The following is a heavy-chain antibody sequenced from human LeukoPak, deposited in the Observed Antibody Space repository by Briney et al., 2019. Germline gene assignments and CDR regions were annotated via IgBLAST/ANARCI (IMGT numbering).Heavy chain of an antibody. Sequence: GGSLRLSCAASGFTFSGYWMTWVRQAPGKGLEWVSYISSSGSTIYYADSVKGRFTISRDNAKNSLYLQMNSLRAEDTAVYYCARYQAVGYDYVWGSYRFFDYWGQGTLVTVSS. CDR1: GFTFSGYW. CDR3: ARYQAVGYDYVWGSYRFFDY. CDR2: ISSSGSTI. J-gene: IGHJ4*02. D-gene: IGHD3-16*02. V-gene: IGHV3-48*04.